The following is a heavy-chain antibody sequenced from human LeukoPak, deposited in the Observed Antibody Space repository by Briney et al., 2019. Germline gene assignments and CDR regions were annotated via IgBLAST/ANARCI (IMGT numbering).Heavy chain of an antibody. CDR3: ARDQGVVVIDTTPDYFDY. Sequence: PGGSLRLSCAASGFTFSDYTVYWVRLAPGKGLQWVATISYDGNIKYYADSVKGRFTISRDNSKNTLYLQMNSLRAEDTAVYYCARDQGVVVIDTTPDYFDYWGQGTLVTVSS. V-gene: IGHV3-30*04. J-gene: IGHJ4*02. D-gene: IGHD2-15*01. CDR1: GFTFSDYT. CDR2: ISYDGNIK.